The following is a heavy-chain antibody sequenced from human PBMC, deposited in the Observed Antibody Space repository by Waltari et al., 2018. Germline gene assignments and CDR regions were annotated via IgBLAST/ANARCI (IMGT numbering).Heavy chain of an antibody. D-gene: IGHD5-12*01. CDR2: ITPNSGNK. J-gene: IGHJ3*01. V-gene: IGHV1-8*03. CDR1: GYTFTSYD. CDR3: ARGGGWLQLGV. Sequence: QVQLVQSGAEVQKPGASVKVSCKASGYTFTSYDINWVRQATGDGLGWMGGITPNSGNKGYAKKFKDRIPIPRNTSISTAYMERSSLTADDTAVYYCARGGGWLQLGVWGQGTMVTVSS.